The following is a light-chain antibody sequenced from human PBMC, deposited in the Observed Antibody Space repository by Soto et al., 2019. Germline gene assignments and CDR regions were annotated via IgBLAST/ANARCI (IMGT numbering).Light chain of an antibody. V-gene: IGLV2-14*01. Sequence: QSALTQPASVSGSPGQSITISCTGTSCDIGGYNYVSWYQQHPGKTPKLMICGVTNRPSGVSNRFSGSKSGNTASLTISRLQAEDEDDYYCSSYSGSATLYVVGSGTKV. CDR2: GVT. CDR3: SSYSGSATLYV. J-gene: IGLJ1*01. CDR1: SCDIGGYNY.